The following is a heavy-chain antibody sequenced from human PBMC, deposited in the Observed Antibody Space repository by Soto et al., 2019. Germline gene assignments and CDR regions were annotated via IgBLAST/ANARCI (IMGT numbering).Heavy chain of an antibody. V-gene: IGHV1-46*01. CDR2: INPSGGST. CDR3: ARGGYYFDSSRYRGIDAFDI. CDR1: GYTFTSYY. D-gene: IGHD3-22*01. J-gene: IGHJ3*02. Sequence: QVQLVQSGAEVKKPGASVKVSCKASGYTFTSYYMHWVRQAPGQGLEWMGIINPSGGSTTYAQKFQGRVSMTRDTSTYTVYMELSSLRSEDTAVYYCARGGYYFDSSRYRGIDAFDIWGQGTMVTVSS.